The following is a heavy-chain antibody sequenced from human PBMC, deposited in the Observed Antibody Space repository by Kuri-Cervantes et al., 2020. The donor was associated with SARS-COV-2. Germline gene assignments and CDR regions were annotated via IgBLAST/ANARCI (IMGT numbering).Heavy chain of an antibody. CDR3: ARDLHKADWGYGSGCYLNANWSFQH. CDR2: INPSGGGT. V-gene: IGHV1-46*01. D-gene: IGHD3-10*01. CDR1: GYTFTGYY. J-gene: IGHJ1*01. Sequence: ASVKVSCKASGYTFTGYYMHWVRQVPGQGLEWMGIINPSGGGTSYAPNFQGRVTMTTDTSTSTVYLELSSLRSADTAVYYCARDLHKADWGYGSGCYLNANWSFQHWGRGTLVTVSS.